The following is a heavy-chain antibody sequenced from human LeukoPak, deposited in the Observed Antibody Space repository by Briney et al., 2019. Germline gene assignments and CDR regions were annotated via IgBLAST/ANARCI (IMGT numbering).Heavy chain of an antibody. CDR3: ARGWQRATIFY. CDR1: GGSISSYY. Sequence: PSETLSLTCTVSGGSISSYYWSWIRQPPGKGLEWIGYIYYSGSTNYNPSLKSRVTISVDTSKNQFSLKLSSVTAADTAVYYCARGWQRATIFYWGQGTLVTVSS. D-gene: IGHD5-24*01. J-gene: IGHJ4*02. V-gene: IGHV4-59*01. CDR2: IYYSGST.